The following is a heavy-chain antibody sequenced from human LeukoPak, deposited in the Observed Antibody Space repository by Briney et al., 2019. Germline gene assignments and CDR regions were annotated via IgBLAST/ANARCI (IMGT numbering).Heavy chain of an antibody. V-gene: IGHV3-23*01. D-gene: IGHD3-10*02. J-gene: IGHJ4*02. CDR1: GFSFSSHA. CDR2: ISGSGSHT. Sequence: GGSLRLSCAASGFSFSSHAMNWVRQAPGKGLEWVSAISGSGSHTYYADSVRGRFTISRDSSKSTLYLQMNSLRAEDTAVYYCAKDVRGYNRPFDYWGQGTLVTVSS. CDR3: AKDVRGYNRPFDY.